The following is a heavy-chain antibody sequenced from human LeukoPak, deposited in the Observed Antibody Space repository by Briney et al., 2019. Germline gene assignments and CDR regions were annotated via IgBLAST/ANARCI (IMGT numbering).Heavy chain of an antibody. CDR1: GFTFSSYS. J-gene: IGHJ6*02. Sequence: GGSLRLSCAASGFTFSSYSMNWVRQAPGKGLEWVSYISSSSVTIYYADSVKGRCTISRDNAKNSLYLQMNSLRDEDTAVYYCARALTYYYDSSGDYLYGMDVWGQGTTVTVSS. V-gene: IGHV3-48*02. CDR3: ARALTYYYDSSGDYLYGMDV. CDR2: ISSSSVTI. D-gene: IGHD3-22*01.